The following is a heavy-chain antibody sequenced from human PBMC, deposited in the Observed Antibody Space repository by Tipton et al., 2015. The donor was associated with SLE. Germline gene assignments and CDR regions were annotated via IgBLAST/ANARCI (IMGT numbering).Heavy chain of an antibody. J-gene: IGHJ4*02. V-gene: IGHV3-33*08. CDR1: GFTFSSYG. CDR2: IWYDGSNK. D-gene: IGHD3-16*01. Sequence: RSLRLSCAASGFTFSSYGMHWVRQAPGKGLEWVAVIWYDGSNKYYADSVKGRFTISRDNSKNTLYLQMNSLRAEDTAVYYCAREGDPTAGDYWGQGTLVTVSS. CDR3: AREGDPTAGDY.